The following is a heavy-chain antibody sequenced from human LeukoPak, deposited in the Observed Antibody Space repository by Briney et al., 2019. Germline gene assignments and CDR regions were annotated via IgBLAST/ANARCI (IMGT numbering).Heavy chain of an antibody. CDR3: ARASGSSDLNY. CDR2: INPNSGGT. V-gene: IGHV1-2*06. CDR1: GYTFTGYY. J-gene: IGHJ4*02. Sequence: ASVKVSSKASGYTFTGYYVHWVRQAPGQGLEWMGRINPNSGGTNYAQKFQGRVTMTRDTSISTAYMELTRLRSDDTAVYSCARASGSSDLNYWGQGTLVTVSS. D-gene: IGHD1-26*01.